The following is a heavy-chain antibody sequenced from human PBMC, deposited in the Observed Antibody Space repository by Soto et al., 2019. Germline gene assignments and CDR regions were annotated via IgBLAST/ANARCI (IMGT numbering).Heavy chain of an antibody. D-gene: IGHD3-9*01. Sequence: EVQLLESGGGLVQPGGSLRLSCAASGFTFSSYAMSWVRQAPGKGLEWVSAISGSGGSTYYADSVKGRFTISRDNSKNTLYLQMNSLRAEDTAVYYCAKDGLYYDILTGYILSWFDPWGQGTLVTVSS. CDR1: GFTFSSYA. J-gene: IGHJ5*02. CDR3: AKDGLYYDILTGYILSWFDP. CDR2: ISGSGGST. V-gene: IGHV3-23*01.